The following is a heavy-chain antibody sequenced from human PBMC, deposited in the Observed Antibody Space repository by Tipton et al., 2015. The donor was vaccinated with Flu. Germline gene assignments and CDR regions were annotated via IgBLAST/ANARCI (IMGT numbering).Heavy chain of an antibody. CDR2: ISWNGGST. Sequence: SLRLSCAASGFTFDDYAMHWVRQAPGKGLEWVSLISWNGGSTYYADSVKGRFTISRDNSKNSLYLQMDSLRAEDTAFYYCAKQAEMYADYYYDSWGRGTLVTVSS. CDR3: AKQAEMYADYYYDS. V-gene: IGHV3-43D*04. CDR1: GFTFDDYA. J-gene: IGHJ4*02. D-gene: IGHD4-17*01.